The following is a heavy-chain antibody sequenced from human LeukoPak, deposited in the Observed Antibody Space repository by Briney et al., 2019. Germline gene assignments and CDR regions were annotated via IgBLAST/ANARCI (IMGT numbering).Heavy chain of an antibody. CDR1: GDSVSSNSAA. CDR3: AGDLPSSSWYGNGRYYYYGMDV. Sequence: SQTLSLTCTISGDSVSSNSAAWNWIRQSPSRGLEWLGRTYYRSKWYNDYAVSVKSRITINPDTSENQFSLQLNSVTPEDTAVYYCAGDLPSSSWYGNGRYYYYGMDVWGQGTTVTVSS. D-gene: IGHD6-13*01. V-gene: IGHV6-1*01. J-gene: IGHJ6*02. CDR2: TYYRSKWYN.